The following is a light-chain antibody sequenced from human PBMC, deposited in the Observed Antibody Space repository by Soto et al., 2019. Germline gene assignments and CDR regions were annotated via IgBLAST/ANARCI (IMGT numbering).Light chain of an antibody. Sequence: EIVMTQSPATLSVSSGERATLSCRASQSVTNNLAWYQQKPGQAPRLLFYGASARATGIPARFSGSGSGTDFTLTISSLQSEDFAVYYCQQYNNWPLTFGGGTKVEIK. J-gene: IGKJ4*01. CDR2: GAS. CDR3: QQYNNWPLT. CDR1: QSVTNN. V-gene: IGKV3-15*01.